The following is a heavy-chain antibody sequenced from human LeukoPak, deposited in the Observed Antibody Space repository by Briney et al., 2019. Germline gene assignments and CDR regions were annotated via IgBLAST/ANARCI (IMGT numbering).Heavy chain of an antibody. D-gene: IGHD5-24*01. CDR2: MYPGDSDT. CDR3: ARRDGYNMGAFDI. CDR1: GYSFSTYW. V-gene: IGHV5-51*01. Sequence: GESLKISCRGSGYSFSTYWVGWVRQMPGKGLEWMGIMYPGDSDTRYSPSFQGQFTISADKSISTAYLQWSSLKASDTAMYYCARRDGYNMGAFDIWGQGTMVTVSA. J-gene: IGHJ3*02.